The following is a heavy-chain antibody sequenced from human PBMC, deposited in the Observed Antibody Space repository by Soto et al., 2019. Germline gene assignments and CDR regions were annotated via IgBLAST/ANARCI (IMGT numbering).Heavy chain of an antibody. J-gene: IGHJ6*02. CDR1: GVSISSYY. CDR2: IYYNGNT. V-gene: IGHV4-59*01. D-gene: IGHD3-10*01. Sequence: QVQLQESGPRLVKPSETLSLTCSVSGVSISSYYWSWIRQPPGKGLEWIGYIYYNGNTIYDPSLKSRVTMSVDTSKNQVALSLTAVTVADTAVYFCARAAYCSGNYYAPYFFYCLDVWGQGTSVSVSS. CDR3: ARAAYCSGNYYAPYFFYCLDV.